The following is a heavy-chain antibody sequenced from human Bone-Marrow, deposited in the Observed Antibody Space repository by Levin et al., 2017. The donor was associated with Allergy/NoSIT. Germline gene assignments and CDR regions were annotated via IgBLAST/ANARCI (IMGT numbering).Heavy chain of an antibody. D-gene: IGHD3-16*01. CDR3: ARRHFGRGKFDP. CDR1: GGSINSSTYY. CDR2: IYYSGRT. Sequence: NAGGSLRLSCTVSGGSINSSTYYWAWIRQSPGKGLECIGYIYYSGRTYYNPSLKSRVTISVDTSKNQFALKMYSVIAADTAVYYCARRHFGRGKFDPWGQGTLVTVST. J-gene: IGHJ5*02. V-gene: IGHV4-39*01.